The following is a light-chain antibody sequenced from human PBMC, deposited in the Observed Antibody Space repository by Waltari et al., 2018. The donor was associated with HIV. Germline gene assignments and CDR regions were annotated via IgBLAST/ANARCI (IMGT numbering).Light chain of an antibody. J-gene: IGLJ2*01. V-gene: IGLV2-14*01. CDR3: SSYTSSSPL. Sequence: QSALTQPASVSGSPGQSITISCTGTSSDVGGSNYVSWYQHHPGRAPKLMIYEVSDRPSWVSNRFSGSKSGNTASLTISGLQAEDEADYYCSSYTSSSPLFGGGTKLTVL. CDR1: SSDVGGSNY. CDR2: EVS.